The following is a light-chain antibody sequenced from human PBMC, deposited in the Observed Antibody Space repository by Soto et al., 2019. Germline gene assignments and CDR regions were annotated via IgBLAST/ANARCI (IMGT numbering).Light chain of an antibody. CDR1: SSNIGAGYD. CDR3: QSYDSSLSGAV. V-gene: IGLV1-40*01. J-gene: IGLJ7*01. CDR2: GNS. Sequence: QPVLTQPPSVSGAPGQRVTISCTGSSSNIGAGYDVHWYQQLPGTAPKLLIHGNSNRPSGVPDRFSGSKSGTSASLAITGVQTEDEADYYCQSYDSSLSGAVFGGGTQLTVL.